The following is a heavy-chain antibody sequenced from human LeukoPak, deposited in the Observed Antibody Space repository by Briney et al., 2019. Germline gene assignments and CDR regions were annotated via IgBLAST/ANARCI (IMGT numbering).Heavy chain of an antibody. CDR2: IYYSGST. V-gene: IGHV4-61*01. CDR1: GCSVSSGSYY. D-gene: IGHD2-15*01. J-gene: IGHJ4*02. CDR3: ARGGYCSGGSCYGYFDY. Sequence: PSETLSLTCTVSGCSVSSGSYYWSWIRQPPGKGLEWIGYIYYSGSTNYNPSLKSRVTISVDTSKNQFSLKLSSVTAADTAVYYCARGGYCSGGSCYGYFDYWGQGTLVTVSS.